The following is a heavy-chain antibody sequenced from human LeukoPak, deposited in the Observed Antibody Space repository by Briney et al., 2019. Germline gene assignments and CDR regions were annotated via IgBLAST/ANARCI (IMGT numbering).Heavy chain of an antibody. CDR2: ISAYNGNT. Sequence: GASVKVSCKASGGTFSSYAISWVRQAPGQGLEWMGWISAYNGNTNYAQKLQGRVTMTTDTSTSTAYMELRSLRSDDTAVYYCAKDTSPPDWFDPWGQGTLVTVSS. CDR1: GGTFSSYA. V-gene: IGHV1-18*01. CDR3: AKDTSPPDWFDP. D-gene: IGHD2-2*01. J-gene: IGHJ5*02.